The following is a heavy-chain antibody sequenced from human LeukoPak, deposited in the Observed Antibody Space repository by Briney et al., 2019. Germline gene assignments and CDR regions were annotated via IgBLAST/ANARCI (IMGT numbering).Heavy chain of an antibody. D-gene: IGHD3-16*01. V-gene: IGHV1-18*01. CDR1: GYTFTDYG. Sequence: ASVKVSCKASGYTFTDYGIHWVRQAPGQGLEWMGWISGYNDDTNYAQKLQGRVTMTTDTSTSTAYMELRSLRSDDTAVYYCARESHGVGYVWGSYSPWGQGTLVTVSS. J-gene: IGHJ5*02. CDR2: ISGYNDDT. CDR3: ARESHGVGYVWGSYSP.